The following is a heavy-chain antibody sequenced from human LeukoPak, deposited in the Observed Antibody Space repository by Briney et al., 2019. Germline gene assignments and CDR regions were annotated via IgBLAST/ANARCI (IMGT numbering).Heavy chain of an antibody. CDR3: AKAEPASGYDY. V-gene: IGHV3-11*04. CDR2: ISSSSRTI. D-gene: IGHD1-14*01. Sequence: PGGSLRLSCAASGFTFSDYYMSWIRQAPGKGLEWVSYISSSSRTIYYADSVKGRFTISRDNAKNSVYLQMNSLRAEDTAVYYCAKAEPASGYDYWGQGTLVTVSS. CDR1: GFTFSDYY. J-gene: IGHJ4*02.